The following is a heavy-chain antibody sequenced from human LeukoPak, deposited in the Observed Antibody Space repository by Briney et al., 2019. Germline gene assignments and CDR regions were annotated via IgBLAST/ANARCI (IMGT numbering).Heavy chain of an antibody. CDR1: GFTFTAYY. V-gene: IGHV1-18*04. CDR2: ISGFNGHT. J-gene: IGHJ6*03. CDR3: ARAWLRRKYYYYMDV. Sequence: ASVKVSCKASGFTFTAYYIHWVRQAPGHGLEWMGWISGFNGHTKYSQKSQGRVTMTTDTSTSTAYMEVRSLRSDDTAVYYCARAWLRRKYYYYMDVWGKGTTVTVSS. D-gene: IGHD5-12*01.